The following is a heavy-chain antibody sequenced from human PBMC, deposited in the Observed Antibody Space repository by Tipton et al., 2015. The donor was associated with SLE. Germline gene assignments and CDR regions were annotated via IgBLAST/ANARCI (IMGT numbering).Heavy chain of an antibody. CDR1: GGSISSGSHY. CDR3: ARDPVAGRGIDY. CDR2: IYTSGST. J-gene: IGHJ4*02. D-gene: IGHD6-19*01. Sequence: TLSLTCTVSGGSISSGSHYWSWIRRPAGKGLEWIGRIYTSGSTNYNPSLKSRVTISVDTSKNQFSLKLSSVTAADTAVYYCARDPVAGRGIDYWGQGTLVTVSS. V-gene: IGHV4-61*02.